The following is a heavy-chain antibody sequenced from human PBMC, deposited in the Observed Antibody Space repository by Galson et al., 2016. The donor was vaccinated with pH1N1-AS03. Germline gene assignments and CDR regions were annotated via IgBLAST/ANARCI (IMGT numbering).Heavy chain of an antibody. CDR3: VRDFYGDVFGY. J-gene: IGHJ4*02. V-gene: IGHV6-1*01. CDR1: GDSVSSDSSA. CDR2: TYYRSRWYN. Sequence: CAISGDSVSSDSSAWNWIRQSPSRGLEWLGRTYYRSRWYNDYAPSLSSRVSFTADTSKNQFSLHLTSVTPEDSATYLCVRDFYGDVFGYGGQGTLVTVSS. D-gene: IGHD4-17*01.